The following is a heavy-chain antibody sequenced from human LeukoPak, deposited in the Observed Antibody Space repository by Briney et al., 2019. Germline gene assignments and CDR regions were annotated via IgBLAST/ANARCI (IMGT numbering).Heavy chain of an antibody. Sequence: GRSLRLSCAVSGFTFSSYGMHWVRQAPGKGLEWVSSISSSSSYIYYADSVKGRFTISRDNSKNTLYLQMSSLRAEDTAVYYCVKDLGEGIIMVRGVIDYWGQGTLVTVSS. CDR2: ISSSSSYI. CDR3: VKDLGEGIIMVRGVIDY. D-gene: IGHD3-10*01. CDR1: GFTFSSYG. V-gene: IGHV3-21*01. J-gene: IGHJ4*02.